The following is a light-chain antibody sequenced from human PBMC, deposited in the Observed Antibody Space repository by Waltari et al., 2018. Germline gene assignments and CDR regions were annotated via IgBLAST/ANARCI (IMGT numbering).Light chain of an antibody. CDR2: WAS. Sequence: DIVMTQSPDSLALSLGETATINCKSSPSIFYSSTNKNYLAWYQQKPGQPPKLLIYWASTRESGVPDRFSGTGSGTDFTLTISSLQAGDVAVYYCQQFYSTPLTFGGGTKVEIK. J-gene: IGKJ4*01. V-gene: IGKV4-1*01. CDR1: PSIFYSSTNKNY. CDR3: QQFYSTPLT.